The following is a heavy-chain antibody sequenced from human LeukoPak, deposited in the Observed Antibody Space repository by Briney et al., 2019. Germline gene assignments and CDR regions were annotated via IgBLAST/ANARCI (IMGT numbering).Heavy chain of an antibody. V-gene: IGHV1-18*01. CDR2: ISAYNGNT. Sequence: ASVKFSCKASGYTFTSYGISWVRQAPGQGLEWMGWISAYNGNTNYAQKLQGRVTMTTDTSTSTAYMELRSLRSDDTAVYYCAGQWLASDAFDIWGQGTMVTVSS. CDR3: AGQWLASDAFDI. CDR1: GYTFTSYG. D-gene: IGHD6-19*01. J-gene: IGHJ3*02.